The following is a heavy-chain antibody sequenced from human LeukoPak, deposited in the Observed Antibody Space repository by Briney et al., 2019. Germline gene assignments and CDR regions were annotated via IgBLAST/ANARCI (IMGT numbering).Heavy chain of an antibody. CDR2: IIPNSGDA. CDR1: GYTFTGYH. V-gene: IGHV1-2*06. D-gene: IGHD2-21*01. Sequence: ASVKVSCKTSGYTFTGYHLHWVRQVPGQGLEWMERIIPNSGDAIYALKFQGRVTLTRDTSISTVYMELNRLRSDDTALYYCARGIAGGFDYWGQGTLVTVSS. CDR3: ARGIAGGFDY. J-gene: IGHJ4*02.